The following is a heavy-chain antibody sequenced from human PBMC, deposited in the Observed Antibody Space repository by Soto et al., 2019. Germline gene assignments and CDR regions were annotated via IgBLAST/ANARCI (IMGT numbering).Heavy chain of an antibody. CDR1: GFTFSSYS. D-gene: IGHD3-10*01. Sequence: EVQLVESGGGLVQPGGSLRLSCAASGFTFSSYSMNWVRQAPGKGLEWVSYISSSSSTIYYADSVKGRFTISRDNAKNSLYLQMNSLRAEDTAVYYCARRLITMVRGVIDPWGQGTLVTVSS. J-gene: IGHJ5*02. V-gene: IGHV3-48*01. CDR2: ISSSSSTI. CDR3: ARRLITMVRGVIDP.